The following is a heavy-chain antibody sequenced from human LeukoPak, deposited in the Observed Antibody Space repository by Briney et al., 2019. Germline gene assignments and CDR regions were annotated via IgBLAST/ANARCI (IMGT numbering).Heavy chain of an antibody. D-gene: IGHD6-13*01. V-gene: IGHV3-23*01. CDR3: AKLRSGGPAAGNH. Sequence: GGSLRLSCAPSGFTLSSHAMSWVRQAPGKGLEWVSGISGNGANTYYADSVKGRFTISRDNSKNAVYLQMNSLRAEDTAVYYCAKLRSGGPAAGNHWGQGTLVTVSP. CDR1: GFTLSSHA. CDR2: ISGNGANT. J-gene: IGHJ5*02.